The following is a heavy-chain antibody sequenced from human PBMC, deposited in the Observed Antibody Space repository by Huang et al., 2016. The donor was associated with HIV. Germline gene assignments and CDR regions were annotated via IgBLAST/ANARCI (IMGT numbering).Heavy chain of an antibody. D-gene: IGHD3-22*01. CDR1: GYTFSRYG. CDR3: ARGVYSSGYYPLFDY. J-gene: IGHJ4*02. CDR2: MSAYNGNT. Sequence: QVQLVQSGGEVKKPGASVKVSCKASGYTFSRYGVSWVRKAPGQGLEWVGWMSAYNGNTQYAQKLQGRVTMTTDTSKSAAYMELRILRSDDTAEYYCARGVYSSGYYPLFDYWGQGTLVTVTS. V-gene: IGHV1-18*01.